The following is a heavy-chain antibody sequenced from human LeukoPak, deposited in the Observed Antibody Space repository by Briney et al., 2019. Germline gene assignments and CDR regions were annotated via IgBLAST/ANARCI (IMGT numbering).Heavy chain of an antibody. CDR1: GGSISSYY. Sequence: SETLSLTCTVSGGSISSYYWSWIRQPPGKGLEWIGYIYYSGSTNYNPSLKSRVTISVDTSKDQFSLKLSSVTAADTAVYYCARQGLSAGSGILTADYYYMDVWGKGTTVTVSS. CDR3: ARQGLSAGSGILTADYYYMDV. V-gene: IGHV4-59*08. J-gene: IGHJ6*03. CDR2: IYYSGST. D-gene: IGHD3-9*01.